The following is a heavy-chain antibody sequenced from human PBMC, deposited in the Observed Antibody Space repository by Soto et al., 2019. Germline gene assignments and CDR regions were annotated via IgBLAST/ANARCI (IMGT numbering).Heavy chain of an antibody. Sequence: GASVKVSCKASGYTFTSYGISWVRQAPGQGLECMGWISVYNGNTNYAQKFQGRVTMTADTSTSTAYMELRSLRSDDTAVYYCARVEQSLVYKFWGLGTLVTVSS. D-gene: IGHD6-19*01. CDR1: GYTFTSYG. J-gene: IGHJ4*02. V-gene: IGHV1-18*04. CDR2: ISVYNGNT. CDR3: ARVEQSLVYKF.